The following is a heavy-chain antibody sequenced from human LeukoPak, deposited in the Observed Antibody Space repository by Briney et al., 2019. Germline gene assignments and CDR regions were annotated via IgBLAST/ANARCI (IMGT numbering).Heavy chain of an antibody. Sequence: GGSLRLSCAASGFTVSSNYMSWVRQAPGKGLEWVSVIYSGGSTYYADSVKGRFTISRDNAKNSLYLQMNSLRAEDTAVYYCARDLTVTPKAYWGQGTLVTVSS. V-gene: IGHV3-53*01. J-gene: IGHJ4*02. CDR1: GFTVSSNY. CDR2: IYSGGST. D-gene: IGHD4-17*01. CDR3: ARDLTVTPKAY.